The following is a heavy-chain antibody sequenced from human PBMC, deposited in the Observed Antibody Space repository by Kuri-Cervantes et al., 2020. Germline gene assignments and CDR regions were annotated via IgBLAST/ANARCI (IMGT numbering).Heavy chain of an antibody. CDR2: ISAYNGNT. J-gene: IGHJ6*03. CDR3: ARDLRGVVNYYYMDV. Sequence: ASVKVSCKASGYTFTSYGISWVRQAPGQGLEWMGWISAYNGNTNYAQKLQGRVTITADESTSTAYMELSSLRSEDTAVYYCARDLRGVVNYYYMDVWGKGTTVTVSS. CDR1: GYTFTSYG. D-gene: IGHD3-16*01. V-gene: IGHV1-18*01.